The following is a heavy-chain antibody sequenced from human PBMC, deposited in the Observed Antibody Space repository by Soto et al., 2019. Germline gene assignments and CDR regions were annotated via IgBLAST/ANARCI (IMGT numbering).Heavy chain of an antibody. D-gene: IGHD2-15*01. V-gene: IGHV5-10-1*01. CDR3: ARSYCSGGSCSWFDP. J-gene: IGHJ5*02. CDR1: GYSFTSYW. Sequence: GESLKISCKGSGYSFTSYWISWVRQMPGKGLEWMGRIDPSDSYTNYSPSFQGHVPISADKSIRTAYLQWSSLKASDTAMYYCARSYCSGGSCSWFDPWGQGTLVTVS. CDR2: IDPSDSYT.